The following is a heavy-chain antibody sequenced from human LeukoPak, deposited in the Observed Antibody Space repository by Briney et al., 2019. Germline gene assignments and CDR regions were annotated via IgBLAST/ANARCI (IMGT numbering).Heavy chain of an antibody. CDR2: IYWDDDK. D-gene: IGHD3-22*01. J-gene: IGHJ5*02. CDR1: GFSLSTSGVG. CDR3: AHRIYDSSGYPNNWFDP. Sequence: SGPTLVKPTQTLTLTCTFSGFSLSTSGVGVGWIRQPPGKALEWLALIYWDDDKRYSPSLKSRLTITKDTSKNQVVLTMTNMDPVDTATYYCAHRIYDSSGYPNNWFDPWGQGTLVTVSS. V-gene: IGHV2-5*02.